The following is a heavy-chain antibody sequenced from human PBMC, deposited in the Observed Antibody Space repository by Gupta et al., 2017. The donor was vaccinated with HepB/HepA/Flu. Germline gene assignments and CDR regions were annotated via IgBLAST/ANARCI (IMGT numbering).Heavy chain of an antibody. CDR2: MNPNSGNT. V-gene: IGHV1-8*01. D-gene: IGHD4-17*01. CDR3: AIHPRDYDPFDY. CDR1: GSTFTRYD. J-gene: IGHJ4*02. Sequence: QVQLVQSGAEVKKPGASVKVSCKASGSTFTRYDINWVRQATGQGLEWMGWMNPNSGNTGYAKKFQGRVTMTRNTSISTAYMELSSLRSEDTAVYYCAIHPRDYDPFDYWGQGTLVTVSS.